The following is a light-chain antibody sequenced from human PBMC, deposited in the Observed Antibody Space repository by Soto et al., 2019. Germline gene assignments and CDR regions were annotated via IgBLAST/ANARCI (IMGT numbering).Light chain of an antibody. J-gene: IGKJ5*01. CDR3: QQSGSPIT. Sequence: EIVLTQSPATLSLSPGERATLSCRASQSVSSSYLAWYQQKPGQAPRLLIYGASSRATGIPDRFSGSGSGTDFTLTISRLEPEDFAVYYCQQSGSPITFGQGTRLEIK. CDR1: QSVSSSY. CDR2: GAS. V-gene: IGKV3-20*01.